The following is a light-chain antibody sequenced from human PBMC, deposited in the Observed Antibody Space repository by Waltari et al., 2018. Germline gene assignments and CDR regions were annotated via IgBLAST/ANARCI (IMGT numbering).Light chain of an antibody. J-gene: IGLJ2*01. CDR3: QSYDSSLPVV. V-gene: IGLV1-40*01. CDR2: GNS. CDR1: SSNIGAGYD. Sequence: QSVLTQPPSASGAPGQRVTISCTGSSSNIGAGYDVHWYQQLPGTAPKLLIYGNSNRPSGVPDRFSGSKSGTSASLAITGLQAEDEADYYCQSYDSSLPVVFGGGTKPTVL.